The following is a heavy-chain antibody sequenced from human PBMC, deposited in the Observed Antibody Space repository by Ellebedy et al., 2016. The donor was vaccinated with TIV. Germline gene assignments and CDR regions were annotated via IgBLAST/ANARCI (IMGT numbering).Heavy chain of an antibody. Sequence: GESLKISCAASGFDFSNYHMDWVRQLPGKELVWVARINSDGSTTKYADSVKGRFTVSRDNARSSMYLQMNSLRVEDTALNYCTKYLNDYDLLAVDVSDCWGQGTLVTVSS. J-gene: IGHJ4*02. V-gene: IGHV3-74*03. CDR3: TKYLNDYDLLAVDVSDC. CDR1: GFDFSNYH. CDR2: INSDGSTT. D-gene: IGHD3-9*01.